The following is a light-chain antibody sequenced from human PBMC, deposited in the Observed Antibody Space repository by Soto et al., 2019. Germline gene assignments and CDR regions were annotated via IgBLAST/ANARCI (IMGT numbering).Light chain of an antibody. Sequence: DIQMTQSPSTLSASVGDRVTITCRASQSISTWLAWYQQKPGKAPKLLIYGASSLESGVPSRFSGSGSVTEFTLIIDSLQPDDFATYYCQQYSSSSPTVGQGTKLEIK. CDR2: GAS. CDR1: QSISTW. CDR3: QQYSSSSPT. J-gene: IGKJ2*01. V-gene: IGKV1-5*01.